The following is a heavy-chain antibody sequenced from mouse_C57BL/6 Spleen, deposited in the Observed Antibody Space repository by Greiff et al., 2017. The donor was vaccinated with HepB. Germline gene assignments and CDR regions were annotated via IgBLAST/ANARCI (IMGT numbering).Heavy chain of an antibody. Sequence: EVKVVESGEGLVKPGGSLKLSCVASGFTFSSYAMSWVRQTPEKRLEWVAYISSGGDYIYDADTVKGRFTISRDNARNTLYLQMSRLKSEDTAMYYCTREMVTSGGFDYWGQGTTLTVSS. CDR3: TREMVTSGGFDY. V-gene: IGHV5-9-1*02. J-gene: IGHJ2*01. CDR1: GFTFSSYA. CDR2: ISSGGDYI. D-gene: IGHD2-13*01.